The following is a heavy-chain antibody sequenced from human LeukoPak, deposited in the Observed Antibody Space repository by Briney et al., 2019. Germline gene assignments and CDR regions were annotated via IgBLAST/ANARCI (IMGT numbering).Heavy chain of an antibody. Sequence: PGGSLRLSCAASGFTFSSYGMHWVRQAPGKGLEWGAVISYDGSNKYYADPVKGRFTISRDNSKNTLYLQMNSLRAEDTAVYYCAKDVDTFYDLRHAFDIWGQGTMVTVSS. CDR2: ISYDGSNK. D-gene: IGHD3-3*01. V-gene: IGHV3-30*18. CDR1: GFTFSSYG. J-gene: IGHJ3*02. CDR3: AKDVDTFYDLRHAFDI.